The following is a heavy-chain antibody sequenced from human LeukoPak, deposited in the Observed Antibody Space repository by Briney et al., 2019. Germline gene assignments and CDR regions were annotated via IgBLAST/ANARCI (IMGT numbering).Heavy chain of an antibody. V-gene: IGHV1-2*06. CDR1: GYTFTGYH. CDR3: ARDQGSLTRSWYTGY. J-gene: IGHJ4*02. CDR2: INPYSGDT. Sequence: ASVKVSCKASGYTFTGYHIHWVRKAPGPGLEWMGRINPYSGDTNFAQKFQGRVTMTRDTSITTAYMDLSSLTPDDTAVYFCARDQGSLTRSWYTGYWGQGTQVTVAS. D-gene: IGHD6-13*01.